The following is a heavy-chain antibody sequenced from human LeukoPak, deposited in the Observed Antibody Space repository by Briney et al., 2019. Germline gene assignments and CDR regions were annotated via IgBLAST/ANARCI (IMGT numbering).Heavy chain of an antibody. D-gene: IGHD6-13*01. CDR3: ARGRGSAYSSSWYSAY. J-gene: IGHJ4*02. V-gene: IGHV1-8*01. CDR2: MSPNSGNT. CDR1: GYTFTSYD. Sequence: GASVKVSCKASGYTFTSYDINWVRQATGQGLECVGWMSPNSGNTGYAQKFQGRVTMTRNTSISTAYMELSSLRSEDTAVYYCARGRGSAYSSSWYSAYWGQGTLVTVSS.